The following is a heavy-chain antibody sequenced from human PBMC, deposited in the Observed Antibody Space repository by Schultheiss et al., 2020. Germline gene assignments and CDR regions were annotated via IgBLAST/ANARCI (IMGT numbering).Heavy chain of an antibody. V-gene: IGHV3-64*04. CDR2: ISSNGGST. CDR1: GFTFSSYA. CDR3: ATLPSNYDFWSGYSDY. J-gene: IGHJ4*02. Sequence: GGSLRLSCSASGFTFSSYAMHWVRQAPGKGLEYVSAISSNGGSTYYADSAKGRFTISRDNSKNTLYLQMNSLRAEDTAVYYCATLPSNYDFWSGYSDYWGQGTLVTVSS. D-gene: IGHD3-3*01.